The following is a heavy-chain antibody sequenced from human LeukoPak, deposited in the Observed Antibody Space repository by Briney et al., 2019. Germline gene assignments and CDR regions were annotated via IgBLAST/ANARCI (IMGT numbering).Heavy chain of an antibody. CDR3: ARQYYDILTGPNAFDI. CDR2: IYYSGST. CDR1: GGSISSYY. J-gene: IGHJ3*02. V-gene: IGHV4-59*08. Sequence: SETLSLTYTVSGGSISSYYWSWIRQPPGKGLEWIGYIYYSGSTNYNPSLKSRVTISVDTSKNQFSLKLSSVTAADTAVYYCARQYYDILTGPNAFDIWGQGTMVTVSS. D-gene: IGHD3-9*01.